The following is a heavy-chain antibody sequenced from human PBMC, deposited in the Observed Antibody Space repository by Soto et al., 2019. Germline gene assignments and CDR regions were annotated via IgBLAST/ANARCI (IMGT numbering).Heavy chain of an antibody. J-gene: IGHJ4*02. D-gene: IGHD2-21*02. CDR1: GGSMISYY. CDR2: IDWDDDK. V-gene: IGHV2-70*11. CDR3: VRINTVVTPGSFDY. Sequence: TLSLTCTVSGGSMISYYWSWIRQPPGKALEWLARIDWDDDKYYSTSQKTRLTISKDTSKNQVVLTMTNVDPVDTATYYCVRINTVVTPGSFDYCGQGTLVTVSS.